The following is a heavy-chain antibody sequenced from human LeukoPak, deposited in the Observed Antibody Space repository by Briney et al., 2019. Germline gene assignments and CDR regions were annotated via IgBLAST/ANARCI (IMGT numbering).Heavy chain of an antibody. D-gene: IGHD3-22*01. CDR1: GFTFRNYG. V-gene: IGHV3-30*03. J-gene: IGHJ4*02. Sequence: GGSLRLSCEASGFTFRNYGMHWVRQAPGKWLEWVAAISRDGTNKYYADSVKGRFTISRDNSKNTVYLQMYSQSAEDTAVYYCARDQTAGYSDYWGQGTLVTVSS. CDR2: ISRDGTNK. CDR3: ARDQTAGYSDY.